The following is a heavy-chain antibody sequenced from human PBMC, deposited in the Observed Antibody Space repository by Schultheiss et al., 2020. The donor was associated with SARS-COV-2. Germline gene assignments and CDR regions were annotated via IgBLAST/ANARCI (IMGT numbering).Heavy chain of an antibody. CDR1: GYTFTSYD. CDR3: AREDGRCSGGSCYEIGAFDY. V-gene: IGHV1-69*01. CDR2: IIPIFGTA. D-gene: IGHD2-15*01. Sequence: KISCKASGYTFTSYDINWVRQAPGQGLEWMGGIIPIFGTANYAQKFQGRVTITADESTSTAYMELSSLRSEDTAVYYCAREDGRCSGGSCYEIGAFDYWGQGTLVTVSS. J-gene: IGHJ4*02.